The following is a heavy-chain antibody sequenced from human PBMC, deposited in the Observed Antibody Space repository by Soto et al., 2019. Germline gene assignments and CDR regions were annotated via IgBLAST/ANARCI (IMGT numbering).Heavy chain of an antibody. V-gene: IGHV3-11*01. CDR3: ARGRYALDY. D-gene: IGHD3-16*01. Sequence: QVQLVESGGGLVKPGGSLRLSCVASGFTLSDYYMSWIRQAPGKGPEWVSHISGSGNTIDYADSVKGRFTISRDNAKNSLHLQMTSLRDDDTAVFYCARGRYALDYWGQGTRVTVSS. CDR2: ISGSGNTI. J-gene: IGHJ4*02. CDR1: GFTLSDYY.